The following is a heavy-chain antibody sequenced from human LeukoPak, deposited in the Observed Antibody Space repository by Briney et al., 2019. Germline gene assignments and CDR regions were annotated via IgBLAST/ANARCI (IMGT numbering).Heavy chain of an antibody. CDR2: IYYSGST. Sequence: SETLSLTRAVYGGSFSGYYWSWIRQPPGKGLEWIGYIYYSGSTYDNPSLKSRVTISVDTSKNQFSLKLSSVTAADTAVYYCARVESYYFDYWGQGTLVTVSS. CDR1: GGSFSGYY. CDR3: ARVESYYFDY. J-gene: IGHJ4*02. V-gene: IGHV4-34*09.